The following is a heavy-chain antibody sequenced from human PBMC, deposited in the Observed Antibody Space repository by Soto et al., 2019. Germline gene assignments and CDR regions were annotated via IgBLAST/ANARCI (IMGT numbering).Heavy chain of an antibody. CDR2: IYSGGST. V-gene: IGHV3-66*01. D-gene: IGHD6-13*01. CDR3: ARDEIAAAGTYYYGMDV. CDR1: GFTVSTTY. Sequence: EVQLVESGGGLVQPGGSLRLSCAASGFTVSTTYMSWVRQAPGKGLEWVSLIYSGGSTYYADSVKVRFTIPRDNTKNTVYLKMNSLSAEDTAVYYCARDEIAAAGTYYYGMDVWGQGTTVTVSS. J-gene: IGHJ6*02.